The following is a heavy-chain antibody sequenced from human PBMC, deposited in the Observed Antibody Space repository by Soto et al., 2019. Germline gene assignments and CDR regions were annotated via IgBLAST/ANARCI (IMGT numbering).Heavy chain of an antibody. V-gene: IGHV1-69*06. CDR2: IIPIFGTA. D-gene: IGHD3-22*01. CDR3: APGGNVTMIGY. CDR1: GGTFSSYA. J-gene: IGHJ4*02. Sequence: GPSVKVSCKASGGTFSSYAISWVRQAPGQGLEWMGGIIPIFGTADYAQKFQGRVTITADKSTSTAYMELSSLRSEDTAVYYCAPGGNVTMIGYWGQGTLVTVSS.